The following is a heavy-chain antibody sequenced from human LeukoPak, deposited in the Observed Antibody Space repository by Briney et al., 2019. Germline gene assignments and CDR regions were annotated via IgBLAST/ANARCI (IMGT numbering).Heavy chain of an antibody. Sequence: SETLSLTCTVSGGSISSSSYYWGWIRQPPGKGLEWIGRIYYSGSTYYNPSLKSRVTISVDTSKNQFSLKLSSVTAADTAVYYCARQGRGIAAAGMSPVTARPYYYYYMDVWGKGTTVTVSS. CDR2: IYYSGST. V-gene: IGHV4-39*01. J-gene: IGHJ6*03. D-gene: IGHD6-13*01. CDR1: GGSISSSSYY. CDR3: ARQGRGIAAAGMSPVTARPYYYYYMDV.